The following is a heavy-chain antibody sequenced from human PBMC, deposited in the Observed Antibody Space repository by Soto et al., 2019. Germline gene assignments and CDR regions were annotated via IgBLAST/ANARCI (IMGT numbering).Heavy chain of an antibody. J-gene: IGHJ4*02. D-gene: IGHD2-21*02. CDR1: GYTFTSYY. CDR3: ARGPSCGGDCYIFDY. CDR2: INPSGGRT. Sequence: ASVKVSCKASGYTFTSYYMHWVRQAPGQGLEWVAMINPSGGRTKYAQIFQGRVTLTRDTSTGTVDMELSSLTSEDTAIYYCARGPSCGGDCYIFDYWGQGTQVTVSS. V-gene: IGHV1-46*01.